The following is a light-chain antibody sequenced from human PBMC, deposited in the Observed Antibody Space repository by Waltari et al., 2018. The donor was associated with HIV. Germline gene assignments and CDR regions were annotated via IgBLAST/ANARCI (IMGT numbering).Light chain of an antibody. V-gene: IGLV1-51*01. J-gene: IGLJ3*02. Sequence: QSVLTQPPSVSAAPGQKVTISCSGSSSNIGNNSVSWYQQLPGTAPKLRIYDNNKRPSGIPDRFSGSKSGTSATLGITGLQTGDEADYYCGTWDSSLSAGVFGGGTKLTVL. CDR2: DNN. CDR1: SSNIGNNS. CDR3: GTWDSSLSAGV.